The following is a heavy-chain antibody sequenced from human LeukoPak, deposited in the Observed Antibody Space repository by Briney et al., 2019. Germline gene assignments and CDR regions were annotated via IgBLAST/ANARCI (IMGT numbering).Heavy chain of an antibody. Sequence: GGSLRLSCAASGFTFSSYAMHWVRQAPGKGLEWVAVISYDGSNKYYADSVKGRFTISRDNSKNTLYLQMNSLRAEDTAVYYFAREESLGCNDYYFDYWGQGTLVTGSS. CDR3: AREESLGCNDYYFDY. J-gene: IGHJ4*02. CDR1: GFTFSSYA. CDR2: ISYDGSNK. D-gene: IGHD4-23*01. V-gene: IGHV3-30*04.